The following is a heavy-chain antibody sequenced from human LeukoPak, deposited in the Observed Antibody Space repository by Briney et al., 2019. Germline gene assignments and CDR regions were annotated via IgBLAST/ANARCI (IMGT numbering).Heavy chain of an antibody. Sequence: GGSLRLSCAASGFTFSSYEMNWVRQAPGKGLEWVSYISSSGSTIYYADSVKGRFTISRDNAKNSLYLQMNSLRAEDTAVYYCASPKYSGSYWWGQGTLVTVSS. CDR1: GFTFSSYE. CDR3: ASPKYSGSYW. D-gene: IGHD1-26*01. J-gene: IGHJ4*02. CDR2: ISSSGSTI. V-gene: IGHV3-48*03.